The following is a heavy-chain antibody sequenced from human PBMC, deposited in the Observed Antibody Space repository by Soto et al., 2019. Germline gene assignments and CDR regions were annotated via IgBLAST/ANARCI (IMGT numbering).Heavy chain of an antibody. CDR3: ASHTSSGYYPGYY. CDR1: GGTFSSYA. CDR2: IIPIFGTA. J-gene: IGHJ4*02. V-gene: IGHV1-69*12. Sequence: QVQLVQSGAEVKKPGSSVKVSCKASGGTFSSYAISWVRQAPGQGLEWMGGIIPIFGTANYAQKFQGRVTITADECTSPAYMELSSLRSEDTAVYYCASHTSSGYYPGYYWGQGTLVTVSS. D-gene: IGHD3-22*01.